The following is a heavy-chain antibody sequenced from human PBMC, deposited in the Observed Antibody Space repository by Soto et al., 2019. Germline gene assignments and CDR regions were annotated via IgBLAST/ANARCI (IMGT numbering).Heavy chain of an antibody. V-gene: IGHV4-59*01. CDR1: GGSISNYY. J-gene: IGHJ4*02. CDR2: ISNIGNT. CDR3: ARGGEVFDY. Sequence: QVQLQESGPGLVKPSETLSLTCTVSGGSISNYYWSWIRQPPGKGLEWIGYISNIGNTNYNPSLKSRFTILGDTSKNQFSLKLSSVTAADTAVYYCARGGEVFDYWGQGILVTVSS. D-gene: IGHD3-10*01.